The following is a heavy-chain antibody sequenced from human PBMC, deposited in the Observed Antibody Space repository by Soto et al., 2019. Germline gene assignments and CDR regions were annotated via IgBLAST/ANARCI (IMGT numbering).Heavy chain of an antibody. CDR1: GYTFTSYG. J-gene: IGHJ5*02. D-gene: IGHD2-2*03. CDR3: ARGVLGIAVVPAAIESNWFDP. CDR2: ISAYNGNT. V-gene: IGHV1-18*01. Sequence: GASVKVSCKASGYTFTSYGISWVRQAPGQGLEWMGWISAYNGNTNYAQKLQGRVTMTTDTSTSTAYMELRSLRSDDTAVYYCARGVLGIAVVPAAIESNWFDPWGQGTLVTVSS.